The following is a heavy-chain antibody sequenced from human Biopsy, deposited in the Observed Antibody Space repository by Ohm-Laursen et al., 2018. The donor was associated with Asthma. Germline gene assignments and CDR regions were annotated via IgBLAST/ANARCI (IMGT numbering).Heavy chain of an antibody. Sequence: ASVKVSCKTSGYTFNSADITWVRQAPGQGLEWMGWISVYNGNTKVAQKLQDRVTMITDTSTSTAYMELRSLRSNDTAVYFCARAVDYSHYYGIDVWGQGTTVTVS. D-gene: IGHD3-10*01. V-gene: IGHV1-18*01. CDR1: GYTFNSAD. CDR2: ISVYNGNT. J-gene: IGHJ6*02. CDR3: ARAVDYSHYYGIDV.